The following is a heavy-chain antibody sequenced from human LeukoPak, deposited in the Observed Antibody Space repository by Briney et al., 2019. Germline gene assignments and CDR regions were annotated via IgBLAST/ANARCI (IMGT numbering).Heavy chain of an antibody. CDR2: ISFDGSSK. V-gene: IGHV3-30*04. D-gene: IGHD3-22*01. J-gene: IGHJ4*02. CDR1: GFTFGYYA. CDR3: ASLVSYYYYDSGLYYPVY. Sequence: PGGSLRLSCAASGFTFGYYAIHWVRQAPGKGLEWVALISFDGSSKYYADSVKGRFTISRDNSKNTLYLQMNSLRAADSAMYYCASLVSYYYYDSGLYYPVYWGQGALVTVSS.